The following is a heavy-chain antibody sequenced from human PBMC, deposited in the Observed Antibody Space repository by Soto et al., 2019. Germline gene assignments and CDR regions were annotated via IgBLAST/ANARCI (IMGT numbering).Heavy chain of an antibody. Sequence: ASVKVSCKASGYTFINYYIHWVRQAPGQGVEWMAIINPMGGSTNYAQEFQGRVTLTSDTSTSTVYMELSSLRFEDTGLFYCERDLAAGDLWGQGTLVTVSS. CDR2: INPMGGST. V-gene: IGHV1-46*01. CDR1: GYTFINYY. J-gene: IGHJ5*02. D-gene: IGHD6-13*01. CDR3: ERDLAAGDL.